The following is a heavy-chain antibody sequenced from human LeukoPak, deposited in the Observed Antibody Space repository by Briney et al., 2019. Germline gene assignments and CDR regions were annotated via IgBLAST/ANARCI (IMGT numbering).Heavy chain of an antibody. CDR2: VENNGNEK. CDR1: GFTFTYHA. J-gene: IGHJ4*02. V-gene: IGHV3-30*02. D-gene: IGHD3-3*01. Sequence: GGSLRLSCAASGFTFTYHAMNWVRQAPGKGLEWVAFVENNGNEKYADSVRGRFTVSRDNSRNTLYLQMNSLRNEDTAVYYCAKDFRWSFDYWGQGSLVTVSS. CDR3: AKDFRWSFDY.